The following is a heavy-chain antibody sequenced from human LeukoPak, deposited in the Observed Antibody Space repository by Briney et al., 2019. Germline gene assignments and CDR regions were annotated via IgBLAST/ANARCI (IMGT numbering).Heavy chain of an antibody. CDR1: GFTVSSNY. Sequence: GGSLRLSCAASGFTVSSNYMSWVRQAPGKGLEWVSLMSGSGGSTYYADSVKGRFAISRDNSKNTLYLQMNSLRAEDTALYYCAKRRGGYGSGSYSDYWGQGTLVTVSS. CDR3: AKRRGGYGSGSYSDY. CDR2: MSGSGGST. J-gene: IGHJ4*02. V-gene: IGHV3-23*01. D-gene: IGHD3-10*01.